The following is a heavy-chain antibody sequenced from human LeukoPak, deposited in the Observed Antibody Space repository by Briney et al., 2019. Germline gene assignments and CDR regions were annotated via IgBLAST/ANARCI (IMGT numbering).Heavy chain of an antibody. CDR1: GGSISSGGYY. J-gene: IGHJ3*02. CDR3: ARDRRAGRSDAFDI. V-gene: IGHV4-31*03. CDR2: IYYSGST. Sequence: SQTPSLTCTVSGGSISSGGYYWSWIRRHPGKGLEWIGYIYYSGSTYYNPSLKSRVTISVDTSKNQFSLKLSSVTAADTAVYYCARDRRAGRSDAFDIWGQGTMVTVSS. D-gene: IGHD3-16*02.